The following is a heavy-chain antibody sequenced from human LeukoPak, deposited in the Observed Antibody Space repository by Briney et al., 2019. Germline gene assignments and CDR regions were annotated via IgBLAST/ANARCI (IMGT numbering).Heavy chain of an antibody. V-gene: IGHV4-30-4*08. Sequence: SETLSLTCTVSGGSISSGGYYWSWIRQPPGKGLEWIGYIYYSGSTYYNPSLKSRVTISVDTSKNQFSLKLSSVTAADTAVYYCARVISGYCDYWGQGTLVTVSS. CDR2: IYYSGST. J-gene: IGHJ4*02. CDR3: ARVISGYCDY. CDR1: GGSISSGGYY. D-gene: IGHD3-22*01.